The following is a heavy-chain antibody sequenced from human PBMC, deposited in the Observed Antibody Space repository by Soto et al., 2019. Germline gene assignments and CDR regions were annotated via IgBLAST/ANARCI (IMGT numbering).Heavy chain of an antibody. CDR3: AKSLVTTLTYNWYFDL. J-gene: IGHJ2*01. V-gene: IGHV3-23*01. CDR1: GFTLSSYA. CDR2: IAGSGAST. Sequence: EVQLLESGGRLVQPGGSLRLSCAASGFTLSSYAMTWVRQAPGMGLEWVSGIAGSGASTFYADSVKGRFSISRDKNTLFLQMNSLRADDPAVYYCAKSLVTTLTYNWYFDLWGRGTLVTVS. D-gene: IGHD4-4*01.